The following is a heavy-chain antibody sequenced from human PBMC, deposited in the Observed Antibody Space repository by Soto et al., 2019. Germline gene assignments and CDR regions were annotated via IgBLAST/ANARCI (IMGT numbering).Heavy chain of an antibody. CDR1: GASVNTGDYY. CDR2: IFNSGST. Sequence: QVQLQESGPGLVKPSQTLSLTCTVSGASVNTGDYYWSWIRQPPGKGLEWIGYIFNSGSTYYTPYLKSRASITLDTSMNQFSIKLTSVKVGDTAVYYCGLSGYDVAFWGQGTLVTVSS. D-gene: IGHD5-12*01. J-gene: IGHJ4*02. V-gene: IGHV4-30-4*01. CDR3: GLSGYDVAF.